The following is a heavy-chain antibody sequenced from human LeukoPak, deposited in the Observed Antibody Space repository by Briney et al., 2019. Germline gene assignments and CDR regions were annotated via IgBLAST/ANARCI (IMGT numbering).Heavy chain of an antibody. J-gene: IGHJ4*02. CDR1: GFTFSSYG. CDR2: IRYDGSNK. CDR3: AKDAPQWLVRSQYYFDY. D-gene: IGHD6-19*01. Sequence: GGSLRLSCAASGFTFSSYGMHWVRQAPGKGLEWVAFIRYDGSNKYYADSVKGRFTISRDNSKNTLYLQMNSLRAEDTAVYYCAKDAPQWLVRSQYYFDYWGQGTLVTVSS. V-gene: IGHV3-30*02.